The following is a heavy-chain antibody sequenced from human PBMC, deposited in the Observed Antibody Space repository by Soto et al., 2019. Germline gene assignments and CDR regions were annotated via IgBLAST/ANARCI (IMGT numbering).Heavy chain of an antibody. D-gene: IGHD2-2*01. V-gene: IGHV1-2*02. CDR1: GYTFIDYY. Sequence: ASVKVSCKASGYTFIDYYMHWVRQAPGQGLEWMGWIKPNSGGTNYAQKFQGRVTMTRDTSITTAYLDLSRLTSDDTAVYYCARGGYEPARIGHLGALDIWGQGTMVTVSS. CDR2: IKPNSGGT. CDR3: ARGGYEPARIGHLGALDI. J-gene: IGHJ3*02.